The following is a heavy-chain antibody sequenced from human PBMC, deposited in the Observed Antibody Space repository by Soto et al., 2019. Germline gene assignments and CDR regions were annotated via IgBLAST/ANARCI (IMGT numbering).Heavy chain of an antibody. CDR2: LYASDST. J-gene: IGHJ3*01. CDR3: ATTVTRLIAFDV. V-gene: IGHV3-53*01. Sequence: PGGSVRLSCAASGFTVSSHYMSWVRQTPGKGLEWVSILYASDSTFYADSVEGRFTISRDNSKNTVYLQLNSLRAEDTAVYYCATTVTRLIAFDVWGQGTMVTVSS. CDR1: GFTVSSHY. D-gene: IGHD4-17*01.